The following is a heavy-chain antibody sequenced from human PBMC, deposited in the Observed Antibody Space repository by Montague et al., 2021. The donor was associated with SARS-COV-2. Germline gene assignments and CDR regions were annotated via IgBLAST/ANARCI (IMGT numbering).Heavy chain of an antibody. J-gene: IGHJ4*02. D-gene: IGHD6-13*01. V-gene: IGHV4-34*01. CDR1: GGSFSGYY. Sequence: SETLSLTCAVYGGSFSGYYWSWIRQPPGKGLEWIGEITHSGSTNYNPTLKSRLTISLDTSTNQCSLKLSSVTAADTAVYYCARGRYSSSWYGTKYYFDYWGQGTLVTVSS. CDR2: ITHSGST. CDR3: ARGRYSSSWYGTKYYFDY.